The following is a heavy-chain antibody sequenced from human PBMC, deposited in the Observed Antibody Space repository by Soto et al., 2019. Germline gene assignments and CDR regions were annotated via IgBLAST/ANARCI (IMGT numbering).Heavy chain of an antibody. V-gene: IGHV1-69*13. CDR2: IIPIFGTA. CDR3: VRDRRISGINRGLDY. Sequence: SVKVSCKASGGTFSSYAISWVRQAPGQGLGWMGGIIPIFGTANYAQKFQGRVTITADESTSTAYMELSSLRVEDTAVYYCVRDRRISGINRGLDYWGRGTLVTVSS. CDR1: GGTFSSYA. J-gene: IGHJ4*02. D-gene: IGHD1-20*01.